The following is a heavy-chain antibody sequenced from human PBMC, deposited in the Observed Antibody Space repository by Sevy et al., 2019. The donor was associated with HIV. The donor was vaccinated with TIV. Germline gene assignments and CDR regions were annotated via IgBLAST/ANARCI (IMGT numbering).Heavy chain of an antibody. D-gene: IGHD3-22*01. J-gene: IGHJ4*02. CDR1: GGSISSYY. CDR2: IYTSGST. V-gene: IGHV4-4*07. CDR3: ARGHYGSSGSVSQFDY. Sequence: SETLSLTCTVSGGSISSYYWSWIRQPAGKGLEWIGRIYTSGSTNYNPSLKSRVTMSVDTSKNQFSLKLSSVTAADTAVYYCARGHYGSSGSVSQFDYWGQGILVTVS.